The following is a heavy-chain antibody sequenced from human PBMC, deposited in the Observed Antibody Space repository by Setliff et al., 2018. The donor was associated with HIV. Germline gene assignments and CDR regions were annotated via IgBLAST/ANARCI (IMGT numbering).Heavy chain of an antibody. V-gene: IGHV4-38-2*02. CDR2: IYHSGSA. Sequence: SETLSLTCNVSGYSISSDYWGWIRQSPGKGLEWIGSIYHSGSAYYNPSLKSRVTISVDTSRNQFSVKLTSVTAADTAMYYCARGAERYFDWLSRSHDAFDIWGQGTMVTVSS. J-gene: IGHJ3*02. CDR1: GYSISSDY. D-gene: IGHD3-9*01. CDR3: ARGAERYFDWLSRSHDAFDI.